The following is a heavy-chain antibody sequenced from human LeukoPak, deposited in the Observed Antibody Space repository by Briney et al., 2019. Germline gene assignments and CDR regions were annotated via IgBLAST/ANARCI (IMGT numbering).Heavy chain of an antibody. J-gene: IGHJ6*02. CDR3: ARLWNLYYGMDV. Sequence: SETLSLTCTVSGGSISSSRYYWGWIRQPPGKGLEWIGSIYYSGSTYYNPSLKSRVTISVDTSKNQFSLKLSSVTAADTAVYYCARLWNLYYGMDVWGQGTTVTVSS. CDR2: IYYSGST. D-gene: IGHD1-1*01. V-gene: IGHV4-39*01. CDR1: GGSISSSRYY.